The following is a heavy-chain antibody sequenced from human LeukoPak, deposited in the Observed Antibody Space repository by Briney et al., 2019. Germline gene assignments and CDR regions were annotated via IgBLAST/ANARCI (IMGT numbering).Heavy chain of an antibody. CDR2: INPNSGGT. CDR3: ARAGGSGSSRPYYYMDV. J-gene: IGHJ6*03. D-gene: IGHD3-10*01. V-gene: IGHV1-2*02. Sequence: ASVKVSCKASGYTFTGYYMHWVRQAPGQGLEWMGWINPNSGGTNYAQKFQGRVTMTRDTSISTAYMELSRLRSDDTAVYYCARAGGSGSSRPYYYMDVWGKGTTVTVSS. CDR1: GYTFTGYY.